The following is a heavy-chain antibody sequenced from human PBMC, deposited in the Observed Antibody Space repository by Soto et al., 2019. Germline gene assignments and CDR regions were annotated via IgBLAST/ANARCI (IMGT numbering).Heavy chain of an antibody. CDR1: GFTFSDYY. J-gene: IGHJ4*02. V-gene: IGHV3-11*06. D-gene: IGHD3-16*01. CDR3: AKDPSYVDY. Sequence: GGSLRLSCAASGFTFSDYYISWIRQAPGKWLEWISYISANSVYIKYADSVKGRFTISRDNAKNLVYLQMNSLRAEDTAVYYCAKDPSYVDYWGQGTRVTVSS. CDR2: ISANSVYI.